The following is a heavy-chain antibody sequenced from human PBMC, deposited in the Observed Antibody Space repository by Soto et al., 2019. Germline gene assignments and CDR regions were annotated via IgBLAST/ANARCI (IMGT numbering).Heavy chain of an antibody. CDR3: AKDKKKGSFFDY. Sequence: GGSLRHSCAASGFTFSGYAMSWVRQAPGKGLEWVSAISGSGGSTYYADSVKGRFTISRDNSKNTLYLQMNSLRAEDTAVYYCAKDKKKGSFFDYWGQGTLVTISS. V-gene: IGHV3-23*01. CDR2: ISGSGGST. CDR1: GFTFSGYA. J-gene: IGHJ4*02. D-gene: IGHD3-10*01.